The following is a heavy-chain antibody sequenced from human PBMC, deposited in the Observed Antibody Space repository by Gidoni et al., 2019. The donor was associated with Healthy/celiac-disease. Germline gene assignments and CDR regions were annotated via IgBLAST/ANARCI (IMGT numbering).Heavy chain of an antibody. J-gene: IGHJ4*02. V-gene: IGHV5-10-1*03. CDR1: GSSFTRYW. D-gene: IGHD3-3*01. Sequence: EVQLVHSGAEVKTPGQSLRLSCKGSGSSFTRYWIRRVRQMPGKGREWRGGIDPSDSYPNYSPSCQGHVTISADKSVSTTSLQWGSLKASDTAMYYWARPQGFTILGGGGDFDYWGQGTLVTVSS. CDR2: IDPSDSYP. CDR3: ARPQGFTILGGGGDFDY.